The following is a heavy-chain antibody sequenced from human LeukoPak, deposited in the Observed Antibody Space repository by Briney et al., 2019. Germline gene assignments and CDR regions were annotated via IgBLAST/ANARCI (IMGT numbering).Heavy chain of an antibody. CDR2: INPNSGGT. J-gene: IGHJ6*03. CDR1: GYTFTGYY. D-gene: IGHD6-13*01. Sequence: VASVKVSCKASGYTFTGYYMHWVRQAPGQGLEWMGWINPNSGGTNYAQKFQGRVTMTRDTSISTAYMELSRLRSDDTAVYYCAREGLYSSSPNVCMDVWGKGTTVTVSS. CDR3: AREGLYSSSPNVCMDV. V-gene: IGHV1-2*02.